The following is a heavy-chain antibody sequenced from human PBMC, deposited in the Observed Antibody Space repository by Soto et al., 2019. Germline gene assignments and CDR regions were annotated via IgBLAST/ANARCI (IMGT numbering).Heavy chain of an antibody. CDR1: GGSMRNYF. J-gene: IGHJ4*02. Sequence: SETLSLTCTVSGGSMRNYFCTWIRQPPGKGLEWIGYIHYSGTTSFFPSYNPSLRSRVTISEDTSKNQFSLKLLSVTTADTAVYFCAAGEASSRNLAPYYLDFWGQGTLVTV. D-gene: IGHD6-13*01. V-gene: IGHV4-59*01. CDR2: IHYSGTT. CDR3: AAGEASSRNLAPYYLDF.